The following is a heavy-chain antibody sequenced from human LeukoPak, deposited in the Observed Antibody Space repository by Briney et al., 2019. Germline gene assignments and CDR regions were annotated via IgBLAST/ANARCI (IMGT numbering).Heavy chain of an antibody. V-gene: IGHV3-33*01. CDR3: AGNYGPYYFDY. D-gene: IGHD3-10*01. Sequence: PGGSLRLSCAASGFTFSNYGMHWVRQAPGKGLEWVAVIWYDGSNKYYADSVKGRFTISRDNSKKTLYLQMNSLRAEDTAVYYCAGNYGPYYFDYWGQGTLVTVSS. CDR1: GFTFSNYG. CDR2: IWYDGSNK. J-gene: IGHJ4*02.